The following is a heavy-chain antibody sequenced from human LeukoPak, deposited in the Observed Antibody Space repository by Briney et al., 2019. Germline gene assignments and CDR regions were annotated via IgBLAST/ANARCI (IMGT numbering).Heavy chain of an antibody. CDR3: ARDLPMVRGVIITYYYGMDV. CDR2: IIPIFGTA. CDR1: GGTFSSYA. D-gene: IGHD3-10*01. V-gene: IGHV1-69*13. Sequence: SVKVSCKASGGTFSSYAISWVRQAPGQGLEWMGGIIPIFGTANYAQKFQGRVTITADESTSTAYMELSSLRSEDTAVYYCARDLPMVRGVIITYYYGMDVWGQGTTVTVSS. J-gene: IGHJ6*02.